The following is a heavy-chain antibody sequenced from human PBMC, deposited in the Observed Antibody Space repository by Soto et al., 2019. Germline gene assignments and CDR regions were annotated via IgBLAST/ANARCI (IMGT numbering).Heavy chain of an antibody. CDR1: GYSFTDYW. Sequence: PGESLKSSFQGSGYSFTDYWIGWVRQMPGKVLELMGIIHPHYSDTKYRPSFQGRVTLSADRSISTAYLQWSVLTPSDTAIYYCTSALLYHYHHFEYWGQGTLDTDSS. CDR3: TSALLYHYHHFEY. J-gene: IGHJ4*02. D-gene: IGHD3-3*01. CDR2: IHPHYSDT. V-gene: IGHV5-51*01.